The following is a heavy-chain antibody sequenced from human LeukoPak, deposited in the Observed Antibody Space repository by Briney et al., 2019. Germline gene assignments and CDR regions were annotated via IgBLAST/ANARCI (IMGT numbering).Heavy chain of an antibody. CDR3: ARATVDTAMVTDGYYFEY. J-gene: IGHJ4*02. D-gene: IGHD5-18*01. CDR2: INPNSGGT. V-gene: IGHV1-2*02. Sequence: GASVKVSCKASGYTFTGYYMHWVRQAPGQGLEWMGWINPNSGGTNYAQKFQGRVTMTRDTSISTAYMELSRLRSDDTAVYYCARATVDTAMVTDGYYFEYWGQGTLVTVSS. CDR1: GYTFTGYY.